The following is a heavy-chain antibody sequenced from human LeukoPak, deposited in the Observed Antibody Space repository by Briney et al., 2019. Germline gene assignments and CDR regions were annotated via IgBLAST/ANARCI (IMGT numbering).Heavy chain of an antibody. CDR3: ARGRPYAFDI. CDR1: GDTFIRYA. V-gene: IGHV1-69*13. J-gene: IGHJ3*02. Sequence: SVKVSCKASGDTFIRYAISWVRRAPGQGLKWMGGIIPIFGTADYAQKFQGRVTITADESTSTAYMELSSLRSEDTAVYYCARGRPYAFDIWGQGTMVTVSS. CDR2: IIPIFGTA.